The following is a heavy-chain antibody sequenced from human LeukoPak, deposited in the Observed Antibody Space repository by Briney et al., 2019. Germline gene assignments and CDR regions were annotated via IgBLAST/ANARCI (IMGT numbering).Heavy chain of an antibody. CDR2: MNPNSGNT. CDR1: GYTFISND. J-gene: IGHJ6*03. CDR3: ARGPTVTTDYYYYMDV. Sequence: ASVKVSCKASGYTFISNDINWVRQATGQGLEWMGWMNPNSGNTGYAQKFQGRVTITRNTSISTAYMELSSLRSEDTAVYYCARGPTVTTDYYYYMDVWGKGTTVTVSS. V-gene: IGHV1-8*03. D-gene: IGHD4-17*01.